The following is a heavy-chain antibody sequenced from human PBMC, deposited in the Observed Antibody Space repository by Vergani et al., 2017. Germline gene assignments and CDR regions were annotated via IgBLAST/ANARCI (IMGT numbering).Heavy chain of an antibody. CDR2: IKNTGDST. V-gene: IGHV3-23*01. CDR1: GFTFSSHA. D-gene: IGHD2-8*01. J-gene: IGHJ6*03. CDR3: ARSGYCAHGVCYMTYYYYMDV. Sequence: EVQLLQSEGAVVQPGGSLRLSCVASGFTFSSHAMSWVRQGHGQGLEWVSSIKNTGDSTHYADSVKGRFTISRDNSKNTLYLQMNNLRAADTAVYYCARSGYCAHGVCYMTYYYYMDVWGKGTAVTVSS.